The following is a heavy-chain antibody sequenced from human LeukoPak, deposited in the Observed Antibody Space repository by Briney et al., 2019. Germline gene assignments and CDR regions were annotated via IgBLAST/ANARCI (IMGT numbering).Heavy chain of an antibody. J-gene: IGHJ6*02. V-gene: IGHV1-18*01. CDR2: ISAYNGNT. Sequence: GASVKVSCKASGYTFTSYGISWVRQAPGQGLEWMGWISAYNGNTNYAQKLQGRVTMTTDTSTSTAYMELRSLRSEDTAVYYCAAGFRSYYYYYYGMDVWGQGTTVTVSS. CDR1: GYTFTSYG. D-gene: IGHD2-15*01. CDR3: AAGFRSYYYYYYGMDV.